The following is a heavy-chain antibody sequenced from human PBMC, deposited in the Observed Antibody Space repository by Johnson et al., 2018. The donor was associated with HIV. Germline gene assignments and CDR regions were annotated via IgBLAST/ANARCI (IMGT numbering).Heavy chain of an antibody. CDR1: GLTFSSYG. CDR3: ARKGDAFDI. CDR2: ISYDGSNN. Sequence: QVQLVESGGGVAQPGRSLRLSCAASGLTFSSYGIHWVRQAPGKGLEWVAAISYDGSNNYYADSVKGRFTISRDNSKNTLYLQMNSLRVEDTAVYYCARKGDAFDIWGQGTMVTVSS. J-gene: IGHJ3*02. V-gene: IGHV3-30*03.